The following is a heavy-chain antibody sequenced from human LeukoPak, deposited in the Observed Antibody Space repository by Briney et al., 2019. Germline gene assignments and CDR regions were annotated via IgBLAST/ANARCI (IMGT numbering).Heavy chain of an antibody. CDR3: AREFVAVHAFDI. Sequence: ASVKVSCKASGGTFSSYAISWLRQAPGQGLEWMGRIIPILGIANYAQKFQGRVTITADKSTSTAYMELSSLRSEDTAVYYCAREFVAVHAFDIWGQGTMVTVSS. D-gene: IGHD2-2*01. CDR1: GGTFSSYA. CDR2: IIPILGIA. J-gene: IGHJ3*02. V-gene: IGHV1-69*04.